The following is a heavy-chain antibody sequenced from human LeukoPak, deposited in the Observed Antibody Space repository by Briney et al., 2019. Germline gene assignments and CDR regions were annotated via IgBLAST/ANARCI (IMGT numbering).Heavy chain of an antibody. CDR1: GGSISSGSYY. Sequence: SETLSLTCTVSGGSISSGSYYWGWIRQPPGKGLEWIGSIYYSGSTYYNPSLKSRLTIFVDTSKNQLSLKLSSVTAADTAVYYCARCYGYSYASGSYYVDYWGQGTLVTVSS. CDR2: IYYSGST. D-gene: IGHD3-10*01. V-gene: IGHV4-39*01. J-gene: IGHJ4*02. CDR3: ARCYGYSYASGSYYVDY.